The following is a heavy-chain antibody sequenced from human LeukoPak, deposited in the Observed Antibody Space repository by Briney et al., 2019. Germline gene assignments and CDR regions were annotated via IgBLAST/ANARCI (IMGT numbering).Heavy chain of an antibody. Sequence: GESLRLSCTASGFTFSSYGMHWVRQAPGKGLEWVAVIWYDGSNKYYADSVKGRFTISRDNSKNTLYLQMNSLRAEDTAVYYCARDPGAAPDYWGQGTLVTVSS. V-gene: IGHV3-33*01. CDR1: GFTFSSYG. CDR2: IWYDGSNK. CDR3: ARDPGAAPDY. J-gene: IGHJ4*02.